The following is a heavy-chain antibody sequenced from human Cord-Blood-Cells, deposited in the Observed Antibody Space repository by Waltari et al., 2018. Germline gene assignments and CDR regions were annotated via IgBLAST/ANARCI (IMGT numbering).Heavy chain of an antibody. CDR2: INPNSGGT. V-gene: IGHV1-2*06. D-gene: IGHD2-8*02. J-gene: IGHJ4*02. CDR3: AREEGIVLVVYAFDY. CDR1: GYTFTGSY. Sequence: QVQLVQSGAEVKKPGASVKVSCTASGYTFTGSYMHWVRPAPGQGREWLGRINPNSGGTNYAQKFQGRVTMTRDTSISTAYMELSRLRSDDTAVYYCAREEGIVLVVYAFDYWGQGTLVTVSS.